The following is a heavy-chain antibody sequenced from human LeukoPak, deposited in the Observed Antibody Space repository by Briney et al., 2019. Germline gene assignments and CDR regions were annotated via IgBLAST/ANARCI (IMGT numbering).Heavy chain of an antibody. CDR2: LFYSGST. J-gene: IGHJ4*02. D-gene: IGHD2-15*01. CDR1: GGSISSSSYY. Sequence: SETLSLTCTVSGGSISSSSYYWGWLRRPPGKGLEWIGSLFYSGSTYYNLSLKSRVTISVDTSMNQFSLKLSSVTAADTAVYNCARRHCSGGSCYSFDYWGQGTLVTVSS. CDR3: ARRHCSGGSCYSFDY. V-gene: IGHV4-39*01.